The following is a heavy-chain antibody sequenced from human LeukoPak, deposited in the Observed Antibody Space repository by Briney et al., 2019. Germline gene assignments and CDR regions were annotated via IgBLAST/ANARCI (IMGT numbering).Heavy chain of an antibody. CDR1: GLTVSSNY. D-gene: IGHD3-22*01. J-gene: IGHJ4*02. CDR2: IYSGGNT. CDR3: ATLSYDYYDSSGLQIN. V-gene: IGHV3-53*01. Sequence: PGGSLRLSCAASGLTVSSNYMSWVRQAPGKGLEWVSVIYSGGNTDYADSVKGRFTISRDNAKNTLHLQMNSLRAEDTAVYHCATLSYDYYDSSGLQINWGQGTLVTVSS.